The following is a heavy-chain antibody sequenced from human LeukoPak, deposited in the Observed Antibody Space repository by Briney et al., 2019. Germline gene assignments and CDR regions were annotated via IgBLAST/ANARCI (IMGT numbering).Heavy chain of an antibody. CDR3: AKDLPIAAAGVPRYFDY. D-gene: IGHD6-13*01. V-gene: IGHV3-30*02. CDR1: GFTFSSYG. CDR2: IRYDGSNK. J-gene: IGHJ4*02. Sequence: GGSLRLSCAASGFTFSSYGMHWVRQAPGKGLGWVAFIRYDGSNKYYADSVKGRFTISRDNSKNTLYLQMNSLRAEDTAVYYCAKDLPIAAAGVPRYFDYWGQGTLVIVSS.